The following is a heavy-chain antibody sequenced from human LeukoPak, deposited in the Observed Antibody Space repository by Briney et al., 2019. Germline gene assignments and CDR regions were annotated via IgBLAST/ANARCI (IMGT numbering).Heavy chain of an antibody. CDR2: ISAYNGNT. Sequence: ASVKVSCKASGYTFTSYGISWVRQAPGQGLEWMGWISAYNGNTNYAQKLQGRVTMTTDTSTSTAYMELRSLRSDDTAVYYCALVPAATEPSGYYYYYYMDVWGKGTTVTVSS. CDR1: GYTFTSYG. J-gene: IGHJ6*03. V-gene: IGHV1-18*01. D-gene: IGHD2-2*01. CDR3: ALVPAATEPSGYYYYYYMDV.